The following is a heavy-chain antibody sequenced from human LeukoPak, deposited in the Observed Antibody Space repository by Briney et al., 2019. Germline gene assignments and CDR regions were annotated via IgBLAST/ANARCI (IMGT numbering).Heavy chain of an antibody. Sequence: GGSLRLSCAASGFTFSGYWMSWVRQAPGKGLEWVANIKQDGSEKYYVDSVKGRFTISRDNAKNSLYLQMNSLRAEDTAVYYCARAHGGAFDYWGQGTLVTVSS. D-gene: IGHD3-16*01. CDR1: GFTFSGYW. CDR3: ARAHGGAFDY. CDR2: IKQDGSEK. V-gene: IGHV3-7*03. J-gene: IGHJ4*02.